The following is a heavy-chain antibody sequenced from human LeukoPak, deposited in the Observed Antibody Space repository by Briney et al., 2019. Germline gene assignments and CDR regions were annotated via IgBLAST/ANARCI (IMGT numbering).Heavy chain of an antibody. Sequence: PGGSLRLSCAASGFTFSSYAMHWVRQAPGKGLEWVAVISYDGSNKYYADSVKGRFTISRDNSKNTVYLQMNSLRAEDTAVFYCARETGSAAGSTDFDYWGQGALVTVSS. V-gene: IGHV3-30-3*01. D-gene: IGHD5/OR15-5a*01. J-gene: IGHJ4*02. CDR1: GFTFSSYA. CDR3: ARETGSAAGSTDFDY. CDR2: ISYDGSNK.